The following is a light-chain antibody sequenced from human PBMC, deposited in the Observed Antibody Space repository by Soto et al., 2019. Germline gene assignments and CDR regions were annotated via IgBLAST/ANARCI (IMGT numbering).Light chain of an antibody. CDR2: DAS. CDR3: QQYGSSPFT. Sequence: EIVLTQSPATLSLSPGERATHSCGARQSVSSTYLAWYQQKPGLAPRLLIYDASSRATGIPDRFSGSGSGTDFTLTISRLEPEDFAVYYCQQYGSSPFTFGQGTKLEIK. V-gene: IGKV3D-20*01. J-gene: IGKJ2*01. CDR1: QSVSSTY.